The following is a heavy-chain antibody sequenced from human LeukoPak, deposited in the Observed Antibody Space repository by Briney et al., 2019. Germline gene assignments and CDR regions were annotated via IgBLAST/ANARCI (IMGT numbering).Heavy chain of an antibody. CDR1: GGSFSGYY. CDR2: IYNSGST. CDR3: ATEYCASSSCRFDS. J-gene: IGHJ4*02. V-gene: IGHV4-59*01. Sequence: PSETLSLTCAVYGGSFSGYYWSWIRQSPGKGPEWIGYIYNSGSTNYNPSLKSRVTISLDTSKKQFSLKLTSVTAADTAIYYCATEYCASSSCRFDSWGQGTLVTVSS. D-gene: IGHD2-2*01.